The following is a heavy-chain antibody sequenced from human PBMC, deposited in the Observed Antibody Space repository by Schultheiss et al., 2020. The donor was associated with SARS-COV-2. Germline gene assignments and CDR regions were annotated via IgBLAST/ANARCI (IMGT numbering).Heavy chain of an antibody. CDR3: ARDRSGWSRDAFDV. J-gene: IGHJ3*01. CDR1: GFTFSSYA. V-gene: IGHV3-48*03. D-gene: IGHD6-19*01. CDR2: ISSSGSTI. Sequence: GGSLRLSCSASGFTFSSYAMHWVRQAPGKGLEWVSYISSSGSTIYYADSVKGRFTISRDNAKNSLYLQMNSLRAEDTAVYYCARDRSGWSRDAFDVWGQGTTVTVSS.